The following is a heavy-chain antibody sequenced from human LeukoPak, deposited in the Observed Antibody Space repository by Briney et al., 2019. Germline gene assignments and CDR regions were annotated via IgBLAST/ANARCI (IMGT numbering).Heavy chain of an antibody. CDR1: GYTFTSYH. CDR2: IIPIFGTA. V-gene: IGHV1-69*06. D-gene: IGHD6-19*01. CDR3: ATRGWYGDAFDI. J-gene: IGHJ3*02. Sequence: SVKVSCKASGYTFTSYHMHWVRQAPGQGLEWMGGIIPIFGTANYAQKFQGRVTITADKSTSTAYMELSSLRSEDTAVYYCATRGWYGDAFDIWGQGTMVTVSS.